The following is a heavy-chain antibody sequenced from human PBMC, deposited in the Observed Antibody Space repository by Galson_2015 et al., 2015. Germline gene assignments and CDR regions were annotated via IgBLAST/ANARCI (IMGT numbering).Heavy chain of an antibody. Sequence: QSGAEVKKPGESLKISCKGSGYSFPSYWIGWVRQMPGKGLEWMGIIYPGDSDTRYSPSFQGQVTISADKSISTAYLQWRSLKASDTAMYYCARQGAYNSGWFGVDYWGQGTLLTVSS. D-gene: IGHD6-19*01. CDR1: GYSFPSYW. J-gene: IGHJ4*02. CDR3: ARQGAYNSGWFGVDY. CDR2: IYPGDSDT. V-gene: IGHV5-51*01.